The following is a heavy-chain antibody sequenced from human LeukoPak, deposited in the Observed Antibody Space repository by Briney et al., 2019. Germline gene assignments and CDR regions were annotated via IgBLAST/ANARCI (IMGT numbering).Heavy chain of an antibody. V-gene: IGHV4-39*02. CDR2: IYYSGST. J-gene: IGHJ6*02. Sequence: SETLSLTCTVSGGSISSSSYYWGWIRQPPGKGLEWIGSIYYSGSTYYNPSLKSRVTISVDTSKNQFSLKLSSVTAADTAVYYCARERTTVTLQGMDVWGQGTTVTVSS. CDR3: ARERTTVTLQGMDV. CDR1: GGSISSSSYY. D-gene: IGHD4-11*01.